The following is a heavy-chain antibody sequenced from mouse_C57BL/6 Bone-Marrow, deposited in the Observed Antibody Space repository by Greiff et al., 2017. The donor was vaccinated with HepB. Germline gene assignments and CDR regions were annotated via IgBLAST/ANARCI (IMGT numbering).Heavy chain of an antibody. J-gene: IGHJ1*03. CDR1: GYSITSGYY. D-gene: IGHD1-1*01. CDR2: ISYDGSN. V-gene: IGHV3-6*01. Sequence: EVKLMESGPGLVKPSQSLSLTCSVTGYSITSGYYWNWIRQFPGNKLEWMGYISYDGSNNYNPSLKNRISITRDTSKNQFFLKLNSVTTEDTATYYCARDSADYYGSSYPYWYFDVWGTGTTVTVSS. CDR3: ARDSADYYGSSYPYWYFDV.